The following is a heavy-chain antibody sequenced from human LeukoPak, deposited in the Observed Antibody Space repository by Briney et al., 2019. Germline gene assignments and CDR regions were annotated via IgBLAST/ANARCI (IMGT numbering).Heavy chain of an antibody. V-gene: IGHV3-9*01. J-gene: IGHJ4*02. Sequence: TGGSLRLSCAASGFTFSSYSMNWVRQAPGKGLEWVSGISWDSDNIGYADSVKGRFTISRDNTKDSLYLQMNSLRTEDTALYYCAKESSVYCTDGVCSLDYWGQGSLVTVSS. CDR1: GFTFSSYS. CDR3: AKESSVYCTDGVCSLDY. D-gene: IGHD2-8*01. CDR2: ISWDSDNI.